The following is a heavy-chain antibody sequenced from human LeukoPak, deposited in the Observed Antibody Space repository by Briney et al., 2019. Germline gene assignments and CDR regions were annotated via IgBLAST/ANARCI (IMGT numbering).Heavy chain of an antibody. D-gene: IGHD1-26*01. J-gene: IGHJ4*02. CDR3: ARGVGARGYFDY. CDR1: GFTFSSYA. Sequence: GRSLRLSYAASGFTFSSYAMHWVRQAPGKGLEWVAVISYDGSNKYYADSVKGRFTISRDNSKNTLYLQMNSLRAEDTAVYYCARGVGARGYFDYWGQGTLVTVSS. V-gene: IGHV3-30-3*01. CDR2: ISYDGSNK.